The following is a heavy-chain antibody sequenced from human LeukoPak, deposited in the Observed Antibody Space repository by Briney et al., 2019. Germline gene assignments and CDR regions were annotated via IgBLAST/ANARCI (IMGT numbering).Heavy chain of an antibody. D-gene: IGHD5-18*01. J-gene: IGHJ4*02. V-gene: IGHV4-30-2*01. CDR3: AGVDTVADDSYYIDF. CDR2: VHQSGTT. Sequence: SETLSLTCTVSGASISSGGHYWSWIRQPPGKGLEWIGYVHQSGTTYYNPSLRSRVTISGDRSKGQFSPELRSVTAADTAVYYCAGVDTVADDSYYIDFWGQGTLVTVSS. CDR1: GASISSGGHY.